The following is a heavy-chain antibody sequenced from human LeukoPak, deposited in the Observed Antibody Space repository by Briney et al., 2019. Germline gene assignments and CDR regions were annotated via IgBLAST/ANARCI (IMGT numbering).Heavy chain of an antibody. CDR1: GFIFSTYA. J-gene: IGHJ3*02. CDR3: AGRFCSGGSCYGAFDI. Sequence: GGSLRLSCAASGFIFSTYAMSWVRQAPGKGLEWVSSLTNSGGSTFYADSVKGRFTISRDNSKNTLYLQMNSLRADDTAVYYCAGRFCSGGSCYGAFDIWGQGTMVTVSS. V-gene: IGHV3-23*01. D-gene: IGHD2-15*01. CDR2: LTNSGGST.